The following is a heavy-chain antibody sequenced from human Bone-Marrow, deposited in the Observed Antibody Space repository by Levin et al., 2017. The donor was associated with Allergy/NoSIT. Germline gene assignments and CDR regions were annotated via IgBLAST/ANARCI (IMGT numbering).Heavy chain of an antibody. V-gene: IGHV3-64*01. J-gene: IGHJ4*02. CDR2: ISNDGGAI. CDR3: ARWGGGYDY. Sequence: GGSLRLSCEASGFTFSSYAIHWVRQAPGKGLEYVSAISNDGGAIYYANSVKGRFTISRDNSKNTVYLQMGSLRVEDMAVYYCARWGGGYDYWGQGTLVTVSS. D-gene: IGHD3-22*01. CDR1: GFTFSSYA.